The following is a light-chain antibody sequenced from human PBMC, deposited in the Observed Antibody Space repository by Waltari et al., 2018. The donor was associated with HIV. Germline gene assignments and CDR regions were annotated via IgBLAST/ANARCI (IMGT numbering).Light chain of an antibody. CDR2: EGS. J-gene: IGLJ3*02. V-gene: IGLV2-23*01. CDR1: SSDVGSYNL. CDR3: SSYAGSATLV. Sequence: QSALTQPASVSGSPGQSITISCTGTSSDVGSYNLVSWYQQHPGKAPNLMIYEGSKRPSGVSNRFSGSKSANTASLTISGLQAEDEADYYCSSYAGSATLVFGGGTKLTVL.